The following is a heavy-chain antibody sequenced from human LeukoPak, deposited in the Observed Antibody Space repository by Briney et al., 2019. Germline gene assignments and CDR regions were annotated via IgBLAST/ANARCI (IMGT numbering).Heavy chain of an antibody. CDR1: GGSINSCY. V-gene: IGHV4-59*08. CDR2: IYYSGST. Sequence: PSETLSLTCTVSGGSINSCYWSWIRQPPGKGLEWIGYIYYSGSTNYNPSLKSRVTISVDTSKNQFSLKLSSVTAADTAVYYCARQRTYYDYVWGSSLGTFDYWGLGTLVTVSS. CDR3: ARQRTYYDYVWGSSLGTFDY. D-gene: IGHD3-16*01. J-gene: IGHJ4*02.